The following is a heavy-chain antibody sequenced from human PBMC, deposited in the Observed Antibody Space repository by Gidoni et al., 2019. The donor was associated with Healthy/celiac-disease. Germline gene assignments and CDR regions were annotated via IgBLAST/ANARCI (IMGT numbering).Heavy chain of an antibody. D-gene: IGHD6-13*01. CDR2: ISYDGSNK. V-gene: IGHV3-30-3*01. J-gene: IGHJ6*03. CDR3: ASYGDSAAGRVLYYYMDV. CDR1: GFTFSRYA. Sequence: QVQLVESGGGVVQPGRSLRLSCAASGFTFSRYAMHWVLQAPGKGLEWVAVISYDGSNKYYADSVKGRFTISRDNSKNTLYLQMNSLRAEDTAVYYCASYGDSAAGRVLYYYMDVWGKGTTVTVSS.